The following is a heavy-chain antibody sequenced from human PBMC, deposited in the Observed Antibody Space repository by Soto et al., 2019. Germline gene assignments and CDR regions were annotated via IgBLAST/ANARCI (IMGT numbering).Heavy chain of an antibody. CDR1: GFTFSSYS. CDR2: ISSSSSTI. J-gene: IGHJ5*02. Sequence: EVQLVESGGGLVQPGGSLRLSCAASGFTFSSYSMNWVRQAPGKGLEWVSYISSSSSTIYYADSVKGRFTISRDNAKNSLDLQMNSLRDEDTAVYYCAREGTRSWLNWFDPWGQGTLVTVSS. CDR3: AREGTRSWLNWFDP. V-gene: IGHV3-48*02. D-gene: IGHD6-13*01.